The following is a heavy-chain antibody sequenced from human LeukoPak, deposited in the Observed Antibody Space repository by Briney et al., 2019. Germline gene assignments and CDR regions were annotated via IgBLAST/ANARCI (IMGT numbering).Heavy chain of an antibody. CDR3: ARVVATVEGYFDY. V-gene: IGHV3-74*01. D-gene: IGHD2-15*01. CDR1: GFTCSNYW. J-gene: IGHJ4*02. Sequence: GGSLTLSCAASGFTCSNYWRHWVRQAPGKGLVWVSAINSDGSYTISADSVKGRFTISRDNAKNTLFLQMNSLRADDTAVYYCARVVATVEGYFDYWGQGTVVTVSS. CDR2: INSDGSYT.